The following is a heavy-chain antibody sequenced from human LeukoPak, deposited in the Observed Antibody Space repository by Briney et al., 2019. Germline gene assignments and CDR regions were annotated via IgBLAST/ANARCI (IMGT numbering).Heavy chain of an antibody. CDR1: GGSISSGGYY. J-gene: IGHJ4*02. CDR3: AGDNPPYYDIFDY. Sequence: SQTLSLTCTVSGGSISSGGYYWSWIRQPPGKGLEWIGYIYHSGSTYYNPSLKSRVTISVDTSKNQFSLKLSSVTAADTAVYYCAGDNPPYYDIFDYWGQGTLVTVSS. V-gene: IGHV4-30-2*02. CDR2: IYHSGST. D-gene: IGHD3-9*01.